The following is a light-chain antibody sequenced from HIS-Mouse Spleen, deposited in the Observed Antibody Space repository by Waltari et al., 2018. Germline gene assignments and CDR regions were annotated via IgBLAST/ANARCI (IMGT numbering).Light chain of an antibody. V-gene: IGLV2-14*01. CDR1: SSAVVCYNY. CDR2: EVS. CDR3: SSYTSSSNVV. Sequence: QSALTQPASVSGSPGQSITISCTGPSSAVVCYNYVSWYQQHPGKAPKLMIYEVSNRPSGVSNRFSGSKSGNTASLTISGLQAEDEADYYCSSYTSSSNVVFGGGTKLTVL. J-gene: IGLJ2*01.